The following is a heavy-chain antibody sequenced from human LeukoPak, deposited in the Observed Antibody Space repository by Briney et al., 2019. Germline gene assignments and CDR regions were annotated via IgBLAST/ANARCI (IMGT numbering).Heavy chain of an antibody. CDR1: GFAFSSYA. CDR2: IGSGSGGRT. V-gene: IGHV3-23*01. D-gene: IGHD5-12*01. CDR3: AKGGWLRTHYYFDY. J-gene: IGHJ4*02. Sequence: PGGSLRLSCAASGFAFSSYAMTWVRQAPGKGLEWVSGIGSGSGGRTYYADSVKGRFTISRDNSRNTLYLQMNSLRAEDTAVYYCAKGGWLRTHYYFDYWGQGTLVTVSS.